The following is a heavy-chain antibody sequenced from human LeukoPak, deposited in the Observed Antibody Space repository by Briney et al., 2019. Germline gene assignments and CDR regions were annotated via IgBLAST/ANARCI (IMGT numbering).Heavy chain of an antibody. D-gene: IGHD5-12*01. Sequence: GGSLRLSCSVTGFSFSSYVLSWVRQAPGKGLEWVSSISGSGHDTYYADSVKGRFTISRDNAKNSLYLQMNSLRAEDTAVYYCARDRGYSGYAYFDYWGQGTLVTVSS. V-gene: IGHV3-21*01. CDR2: ISGSGHDT. CDR3: ARDRGYSGYAYFDY. J-gene: IGHJ4*02. CDR1: GFSFSSYV.